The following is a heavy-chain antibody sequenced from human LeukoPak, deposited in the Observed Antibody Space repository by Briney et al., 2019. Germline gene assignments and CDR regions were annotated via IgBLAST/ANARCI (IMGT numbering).Heavy chain of an antibody. CDR3: ARDRYSGSGFKDVRSDY. J-gene: IGHJ4*02. CDR2: INAYNANT. V-gene: IGHV1-18*01. D-gene: IGHD2-15*01. CDR1: GYTFTSYG. Sequence: GASVKVSCKASGYTFTSYGISWVRQAPGQGLEWMGWINAYNANTNYAQKLQGRMTLTTDTSTSTAYMELRSLRSDDTAVYYCARDRYSGSGFKDVRSDYWGQGTLVTVSS.